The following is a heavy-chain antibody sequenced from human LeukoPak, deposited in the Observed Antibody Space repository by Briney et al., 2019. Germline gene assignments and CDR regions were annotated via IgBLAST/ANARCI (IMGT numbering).Heavy chain of an antibody. CDR2: IYTSGST. Sequence: SETLSLTCTVSGGSISSGSYYWSWIRQPAGKGLEWIGRIYTSGSTNYNPSLKSRVTISVDTSKNQFSLKLSSVTAADTAVYYCARGRRRRGFGEFYFDYWGQGTLVTVSS. CDR3: ARGRRRRGFGEFYFDY. CDR1: GGSISSGSYY. D-gene: IGHD3-10*01. V-gene: IGHV4-61*02. J-gene: IGHJ4*02.